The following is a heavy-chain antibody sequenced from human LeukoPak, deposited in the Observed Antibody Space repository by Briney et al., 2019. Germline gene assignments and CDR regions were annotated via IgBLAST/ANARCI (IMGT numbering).Heavy chain of an antibody. V-gene: IGHV3-21*01. CDR2: ISSSSSYI. Sequence: PGGSLRLSCAASGFTFSSYSMNWVRQAPGKGLEWVSSISSSSSYIYYADSVKGRFTISRDNAKNSLYLQMNSLRAEDTAVYYCARESGDCSSTSCYWTRPPYNWFDPWGQGTLVTVSS. D-gene: IGHD2-2*01. CDR3: ARESGDCSSTSCYWTRPPYNWFDP. CDR1: GFTFSSYS. J-gene: IGHJ5*02.